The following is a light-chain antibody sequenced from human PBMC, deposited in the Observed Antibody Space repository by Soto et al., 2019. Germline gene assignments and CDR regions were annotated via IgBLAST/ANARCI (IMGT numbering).Light chain of an antibody. CDR2: WAS. V-gene: IGKV4-1*01. CDR3: QQYYSTPLT. Sequence: EIVLTQSPGTLSLSPGERATLSCRASQSVGRNYLAWYQQKPGQPPKLLIYWASTRESGVPDRFSGSGSGTDFTLTISSLQAEDVAVYYCQQYYSTPLTFGGGTKVDIK. J-gene: IGKJ4*01. CDR1: QSVGRNY.